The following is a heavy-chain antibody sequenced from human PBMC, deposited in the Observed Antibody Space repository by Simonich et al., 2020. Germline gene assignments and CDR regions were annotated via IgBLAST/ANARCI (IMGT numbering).Heavy chain of an antibody. D-gene: IGHD2-15*01. V-gene: IGHV3-73*02. CDR2: SRSKANSYAT. Sequence: EVQLVESGGGLVQPGGSLNSSGPALGFPSIGAAWNWAGQASGKGWVWVGRSRSKANSYATSYAASVKGRFTISRDDSKNTAYLQMNSLKTEDTAVYYCTRPDYGGNYYYYYMDVWGKGTTVTVSS. CDR3: TRPDYGGNYYYYYMDV. J-gene: IGHJ6*03. CDR1: GFPSIGAA.